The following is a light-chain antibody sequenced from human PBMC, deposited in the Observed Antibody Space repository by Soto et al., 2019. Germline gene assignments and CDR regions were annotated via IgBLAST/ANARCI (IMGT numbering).Light chain of an antibody. V-gene: IGKV3-20*01. Sequence: EIVLTQSPGTLSLSPGDTATLSCRASQSVRSNFLAWYQHKPGQAPRLLIHDAYSRATGIPDRFSSSGSDRDFTLTISRLEPEDFAVYYCQQYAGSPRTFGQGTKLEIK. CDR3: QQYAGSPRT. CDR1: QSVRSNF. J-gene: IGKJ2*01. CDR2: DAY.